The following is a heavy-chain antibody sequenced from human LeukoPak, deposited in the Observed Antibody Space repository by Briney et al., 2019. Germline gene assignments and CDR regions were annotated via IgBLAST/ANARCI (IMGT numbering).Heavy chain of an antibody. CDR1: GFTFSSYS. J-gene: IGHJ6*02. V-gene: IGHV3-48*02. Sequence: PGGSLGLSCAASGFTFSSYSMNWVRQAPGKGLEWVSYISSSSSTIYYADSVKGRFTISRDNAKNSLYLQMNSLRDEDTAVYYCARDGAYSSSWYPPNYYYGMDVWGQGTTVTVSS. CDR3: ARDGAYSSSWYPPNYYYGMDV. D-gene: IGHD6-13*01. CDR2: ISSSSSTI.